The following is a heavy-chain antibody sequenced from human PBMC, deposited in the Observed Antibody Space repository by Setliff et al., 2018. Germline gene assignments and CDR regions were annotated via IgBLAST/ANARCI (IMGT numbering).Heavy chain of an antibody. CDR1: GFTFNNYW. CDR3: ARVGQATVVTAIHGALDY. J-gene: IGHJ4*02. CDR2: INSDGSST. D-gene: IGHD2-21*02. Sequence: GGSLRLSCAASGFTFNNYWMQWVRQAPGKGLVWVSHINSDGSSTTYADSVKGRFTISRDNAKNTLYLQMNSLRAEDTAVYHCARVGQATVVTAIHGALDYWGQGTLVTVSS. V-gene: IGHV3-74*01.